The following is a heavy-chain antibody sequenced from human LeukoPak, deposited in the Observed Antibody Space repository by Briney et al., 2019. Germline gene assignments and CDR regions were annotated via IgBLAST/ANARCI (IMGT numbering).Heavy chain of an antibody. D-gene: IGHD3-22*01. CDR1: GFTVSSNY. J-gene: IGHJ4*02. CDR3: AKGDYYDLDY. V-gene: IGHV3-53*01. Sequence: GGSLRLSCAASGFTVSSNYMSWVRQAPGKGLEWVSVIYSDGTTVYADSVKGRFTISRDTSKNTLFLQMNSLRAEDTAVYYCAKGDYYDLDYWGQGTLVTVS. CDR2: IYSDGTT.